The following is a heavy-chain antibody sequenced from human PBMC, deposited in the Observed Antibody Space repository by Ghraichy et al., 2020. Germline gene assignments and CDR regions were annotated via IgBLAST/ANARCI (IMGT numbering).Heavy chain of an antibody. V-gene: IGHV3-30*02. D-gene: IGHD2-21*02. CDR2: IRFDGKNK. CDR1: GFSFSTYG. CDR3: TCWVVTAPDLDY. Sequence: GGSLRLSCAASGFSFSTYGMHWVRQAPGKGLEWVAFIRFDGKNKYYADSVEGRFAISRDNSKNTLYLQMNSLRAEDTALYYCTCWVVTAPDLDYWGQGTQVTVSS. J-gene: IGHJ4*02.